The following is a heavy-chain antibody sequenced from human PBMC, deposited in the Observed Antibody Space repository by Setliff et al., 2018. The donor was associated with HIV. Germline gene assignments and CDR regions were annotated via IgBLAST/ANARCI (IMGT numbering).Heavy chain of an antibody. CDR1: GGSISSYY. J-gene: IGHJ3*02. CDR3: ARRQQLWLLYAFDI. CDR2: IYYSGST. V-gene: IGHV4-59*08. D-gene: IGHD5-18*01. Sequence: SETLSLTCTVSGGSISSYYWSWIRQPPGKGLEWIGYIYYSGSTNYNPSLKSRVTISVDTSKNQFSLKLRSVTAADTAVYYCARRQQLWLLYAFDIWGQGTMVTVSS.